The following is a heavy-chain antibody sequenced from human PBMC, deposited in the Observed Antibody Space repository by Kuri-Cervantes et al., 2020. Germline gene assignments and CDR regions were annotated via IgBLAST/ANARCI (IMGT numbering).Heavy chain of an antibody. CDR3: ARTSEDANMMVVVITSYSYYMDV. CDR2: VFYTGST. J-gene: IGHJ6*03. Sequence: GSLRLSCTVSGASMSGYSWSWIRQPPGKGLEWIGYVFYTGSTSYNPSLRSRVTISVDTSKKQLSLKLSSVTAADTAVYFCARTSEDANMMVVVITSYSYYMDVWGKGTTVTVSS. CDR1: GASMSGYS. V-gene: IGHV4-59*12. D-gene: IGHD3-22*01.